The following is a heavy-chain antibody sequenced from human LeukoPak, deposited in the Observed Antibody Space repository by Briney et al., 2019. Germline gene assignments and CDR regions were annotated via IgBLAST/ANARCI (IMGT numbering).Heavy chain of an antibody. J-gene: IGHJ4*02. CDR3: AKGIAVAGTLLTPPDC. D-gene: IGHD6-19*01. V-gene: IGHV3-30*18. Sequence: GGSLRLSCAASGFTFSSYGMHWVRQAPGKGLEWVAVISYDGSNKYYADSVKGRFTISRDNSKNTLYLQMNSLRAEDAAVYYCAKGIAVAGTLLTPPDCWGQGTLVTVSS. CDR1: GFTFSSYG. CDR2: ISYDGSNK.